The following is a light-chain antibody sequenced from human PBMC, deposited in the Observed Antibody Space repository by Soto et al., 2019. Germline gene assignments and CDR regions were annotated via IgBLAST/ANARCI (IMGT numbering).Light chain of an antibody. CDR3: QQLNGYPLT. Sequence: IQLTQSPSSLSASVGDRVTITFLASQGITSYLAWYQQKAGKAPKLLIYAASTLQSGVPSRFSGSGSGTEFTLTISSLQPEDFATYYCQQLNGYPLTFGQGTKVDIK. CDR2: AAS. V-gene: IGKV1-9*01. J-gene: IGKJ1*01. CDR1: QGITSY.